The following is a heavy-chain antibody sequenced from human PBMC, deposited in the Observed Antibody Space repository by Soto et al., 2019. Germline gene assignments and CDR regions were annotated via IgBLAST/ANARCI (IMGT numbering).Heavy chain of an antibody. CDR2: IDPSDSYT. D-gene: IGHD5-12*01. V-gene: IGHV5-10-1*01. J-gene: IGHJ4*02. CDR3: ARLTDILATSAY. CDR1: GYSFTSYW. Sequence: GESLKICCKGSGYSFTSYWISWVRQMPGKGLEWMGRIDPSDSYTNYSPSFQGHVTISADKSISTAYLQWSSLKASDTAMYYCARLTDILATSAYWGQGTLVTVSS.